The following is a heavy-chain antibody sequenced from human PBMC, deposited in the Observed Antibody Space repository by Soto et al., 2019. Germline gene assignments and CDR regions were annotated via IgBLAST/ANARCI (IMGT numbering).Heavy chain of an antibody. CDR2: IIPILGIA. D-gene: IGHD1-7*01. J-gene: IGHJ3*02. V-gene: IGHV1-69*08. CDR3: ARDRGQSVNCNYPHAFDI. Sequence: QVQLVQSGAEVKKPGSSVKVSCKASGGTFSSYTISWVRQAPGQGLEWMGRIIPILGIANYAQKFQGRVTITADKSTSTAYMELSSLRSEDTAVYYCARDRGQSVNCNYPHAFDIWGQGTMVTVSS. CDR1: GGTFSSYT.